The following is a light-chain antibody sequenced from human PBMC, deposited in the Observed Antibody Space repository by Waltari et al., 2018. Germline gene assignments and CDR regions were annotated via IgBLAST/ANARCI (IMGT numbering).Light chain of an antibody. CDR2: DNN. CDR1: SPHIGSSY. Sequence: QSGLTQPPSASGAPGQRVTISCSGRSPHIGSSYVYWYQFPGTAPKLLIHDNNQRPSGVPDRFSGSKSGTSASLAISGLRSEDEADYYCAVWDDSLSGVVFGGGTKLTVL. CDR3: AVWDDSLSGVV. J-gene: IGLJ3*02. V-gene: IGLV1-47*02.